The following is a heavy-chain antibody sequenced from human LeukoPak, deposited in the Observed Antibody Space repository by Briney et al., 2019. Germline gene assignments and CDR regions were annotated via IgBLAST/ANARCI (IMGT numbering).Heavy chain of an antibody. D-gene: IGHD2-2*01. Sequence: GGSLRLSCAASGFTFSSYAMSWVRQAPGKGLEWVSAISGSGGSTYYADSVKGRFTISRDNSKNTLYLQMNSLRAEDTAVYYCAKDLSDPVKYCSSTSCKYYYYYYGMDVWGQGTTVTVSS. CDR2: ISGSGGST. V-gene: IGHV3-23*01. CDR3: AKDLSDPVKYCSSTSCKYYYYYYGMDV. J-gene: IGHJ6*02. CDR1: GFTFSSYA.